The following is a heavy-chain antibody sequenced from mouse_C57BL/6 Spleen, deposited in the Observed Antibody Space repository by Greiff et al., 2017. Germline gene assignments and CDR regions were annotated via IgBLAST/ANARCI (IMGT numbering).Heavy chain of an antibody. Sequence: QVQLQQPGAELVMPGASVTLSCKASGYTFTSYWMHWVQQRPGQGLEWIGEIDPSDSYTNYNQKFKGKSTWTVDKSSRTAYMQLSSLTSEDAAVYYCARGLRGFAYWGQGTLVTVSA. CDR1: GYTFTSYW. CDR3: ARGLRGFAY. V-gene: IGHV1-69*01. CDR2: IDPSDSYT. D-gene: IGHD3-1*01. J-gene: IGHJ3*01.